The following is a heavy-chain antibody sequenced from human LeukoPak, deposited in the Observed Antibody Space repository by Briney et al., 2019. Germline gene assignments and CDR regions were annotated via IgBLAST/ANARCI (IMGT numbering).Heavy chain of an antibody. Sequence: DPSQTLSLTCTVSGGSISSGGYYWSWIRQHPGKGLEWIGYIYYSGSTYYNPSLKSRVTMSVDTSKNQFSLKLSSVTAADTAVYYCAREGSGYDLNWFDPWGQGTLVTVSS. CDR1: GGSISSGGYY. V-gene: IGHV4-31*03. CDR2: IYYSGST. CDR3: AREGSGYDLNWFDP. J-gene: IGHJ5*02. D-gene: IGHD5-12*01.